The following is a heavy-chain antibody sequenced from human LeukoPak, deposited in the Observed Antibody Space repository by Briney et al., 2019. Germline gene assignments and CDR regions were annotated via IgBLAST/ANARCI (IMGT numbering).Heavy chain of an antibody. D-gene: IGHD4-17*01. CDR3: AKDRVAVTTVFDY. Sequence: GGSLRLSCAASGFTFSSYAMSWVRQAPGKGLEWVSAISGSGGSTYYADSVKGRFTISGDNSKNTLYLQMNSLRAEDTAVYYCAKDRVAVTTVFDYWGQGTLVTVSS. CDR1: GFTFSSYA. CDR2: ISGSGGST. V-gene: IGHV3-23*01. J-gene: IGHJ4*02.